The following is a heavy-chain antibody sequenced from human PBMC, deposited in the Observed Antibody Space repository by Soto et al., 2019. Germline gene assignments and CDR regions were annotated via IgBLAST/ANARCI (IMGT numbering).Heavy chain of an antibody. V-gene: IGHV3-53*04. J-gene: IGHJ3*02. D-gene: IGHD2-2*01. CDR3: ARDLYCSSTSCLAFDI. CDR2: IYSGGST. CDR1: GFTVSSNY. Sequence: EVQLVESGGGLVQPGGSLRLSCAASGFTVSSNYMSWVRQAPGKGLEWVSVIYSGGSTYYADSVKGRFTISRHNSKNTLYLQMNSLRAEDTAVYYCARDLYCSSTSCLAFDIWGQGTMVTVSS.